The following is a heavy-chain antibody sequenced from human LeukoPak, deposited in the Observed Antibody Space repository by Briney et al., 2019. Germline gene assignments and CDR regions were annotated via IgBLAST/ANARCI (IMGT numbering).Heavy chain of an antibody. CDR2: FYYGKDP. CDR3: ARRGYSYGQVLDY. CDR1: IDSITTSSYY. D-gene: IGHD5-18*01. V-gene: IGHV4-39*01. J-gene: IGHJ4*02. Sequence: PSETLSLTCSVSIDSITTSSYYWRWLRQPPGKGLEWIASFYYGKDPYYNPSLKSRVTISVDTSKNQFSLKLSSVTAADTAVYYCARRGYSYGQVLDYWGQGTLVTVSS.